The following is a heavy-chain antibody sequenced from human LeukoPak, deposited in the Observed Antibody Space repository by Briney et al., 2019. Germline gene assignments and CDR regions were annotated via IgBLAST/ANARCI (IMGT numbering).Heavy chain of an antibody. J-gene: IGHJ4*02. CDR1: GFTFSSYW. Sequence: QPGGSLRLSCAASGFTFSSYWMSWVRQAPGKWLEWVANIKQDGSEKYYVDSVKGRFTISRDNAKNSLYLQMNSLRAEDTAVYYCARRYCGGDCYFDYWGQGTLVTVSS. D-gene: IGHD2-21*01. CDR3: ARRYCGGDCYFDY. V-gene: IGHV3-7*01. CDR2: IKQDGSEK.